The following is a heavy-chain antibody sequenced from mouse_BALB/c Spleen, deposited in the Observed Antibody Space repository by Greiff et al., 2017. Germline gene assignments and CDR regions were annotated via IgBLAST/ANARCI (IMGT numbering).Heavy chain of an antibody. CDR1: GYSITGDYA. CDR2: ISYSGST. CDR3: ARDYGSRGYFDY. V-gene: IGHV3-2*02. D-gene: IGHD1-1*01. Sequence: EVKLMESGPGLVKPSQSLSLTCTVTGYSITGDYAWNWIRQFPGNKLEWMGYISYSGSTSYNPSLKSRISITRDTSKNQFFLQLNSVTTEDTATYYCARDYGSRGYFDYWGQGTTLTVSS. J-gene: IGHJ2*01.